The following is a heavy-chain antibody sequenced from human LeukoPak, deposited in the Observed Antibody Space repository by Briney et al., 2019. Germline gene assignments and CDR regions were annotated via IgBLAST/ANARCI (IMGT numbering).Heavy chain of an antibody. CDR2: ISYDGSNK. J-gene: IGHJ4*02. CDR1: GFTFSSYG. V-gene: IGHV3-30*18. D-gene: IGHD2-21*02. CDR3: AKVSLVYCGGDCYSALDY. Sequence: GGSLRLSCAASGFTFSSYGMHWVRQAPGKGLEWVAVISYDGSNKYYADSVKGRFTISRDNSKNTLYLQMNSLRAEDTAVYYCAKVSLVYCGGDCYSALDYWGQGTLVTVSS.